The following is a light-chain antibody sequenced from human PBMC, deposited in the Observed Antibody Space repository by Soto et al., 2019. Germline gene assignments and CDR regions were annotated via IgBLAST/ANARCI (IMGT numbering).Light chain of an antibody. V-gene: IGLV2-11*01. CDR2: DVS. Sequence: QSVLTQPRSVSGSPGQSVTISCTGPSSDVGGYNYVSWYQQHPGKAPKLMIYDVSKRPSGVPDRFSGSKSGNTASLTISGLQAEDEAAYYCCSYAGSYTWVFGGGTKLTGL. CDR3: CSYAGSYTWV. CDR1: SSDVGGYNY. J-gene: IGLJ3*02.